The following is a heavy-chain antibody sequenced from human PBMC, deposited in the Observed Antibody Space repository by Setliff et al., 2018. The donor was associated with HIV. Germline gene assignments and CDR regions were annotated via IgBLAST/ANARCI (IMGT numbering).Heavy chain of an antibody. CDR1: GYTFISYA. CDR3: ARGGTTLDY. D-gene: IGHD1-7*01. V-gene: IGHV1-18*01. CDR2: ITVYNDNT. J-gene: IGHJ4*02. Sequence: ASVKVSCKASGYTFISYAISWVRQAPGQGLEWMGWITVYNDNTDYAQKLQGRVTMTTDASTSTAYMELRSLRSDDTAVYYCARGGTTLDYWGQGTLVTVSS.